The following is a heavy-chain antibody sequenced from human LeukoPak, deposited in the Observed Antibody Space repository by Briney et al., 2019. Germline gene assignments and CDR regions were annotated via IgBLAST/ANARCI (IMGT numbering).Heavy chain of an antibody. CDR3: ATQNYDANDAFDY. D-gene: IGHD4-23*01. CDR2: IFSGGST. CDR1: GFTVSSNY. Sequence: PGGSLRLSCAASGFTVSSNYMSWVRQAPGKGLEWVSVIFSGGSTYYADSVKGRFTISRDNSKNTLYLQMNSLRAEDTAVYYRATQNYDANDAFDYWGQGTLVTVSS. J-gene: IGHJ4*02. V-gene: IGHV3-53*01.